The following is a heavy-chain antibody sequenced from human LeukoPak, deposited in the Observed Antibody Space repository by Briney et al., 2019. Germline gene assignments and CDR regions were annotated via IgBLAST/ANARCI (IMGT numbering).Heavy chain of an antibody. J-gene: IGHJ4*02. D-gene: IGHD6-13*01. CDR1: GYSFTSYW. V-gene: IGHV5-51*01. CDR2: IYPGDSDT. Sequence: GESLKISCKGSGYSFTSYWIGWVRQMPVKGLKWMGVIYPGDSDTRYSPSFQGQVTISADKSISTAYLQWSSLRASDTAMYYCARQKKYSTSWYLDYWGQGTLVTVSS. CDR3: ARQKKYSTSWYLDY.